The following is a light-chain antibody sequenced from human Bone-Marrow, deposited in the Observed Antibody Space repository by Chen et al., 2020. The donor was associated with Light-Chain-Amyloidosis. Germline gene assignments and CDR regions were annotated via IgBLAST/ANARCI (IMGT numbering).Light chain of an antibody. CDR1: SGDVGTYHY. J-gene: IGLJ1*01. CDR2: AVS. CDR3: SSFTSSSSYV. Sequence: QSALTQPASVSGSPGQSLTISCTGTSGDVGTYHYVSWYQQPPGKAPKVMIYAVSNWPSGVSNRFSGSKSGNTASLTISGLQAEDEADYYCSSFTSSSSYVFGPGTKVTVL. V-gene: IGLV2-14*01.